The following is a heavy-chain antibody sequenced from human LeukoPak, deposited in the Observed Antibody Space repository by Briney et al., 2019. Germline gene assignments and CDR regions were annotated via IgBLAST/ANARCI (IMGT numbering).Heavy chain of an antibody. Sequence: SETLSLTCTVSGGSISSSSYYWGWIRQPPGKGLEWIGSIYYSGSTNYNPSLRSRVTISVDTSKNQFSLKLRSVTAADTAVYYCARDVQGTYCDSTNCYNWFDPWGQGTLVTVSS. CDR1: GGSISSSSYY. CDR3: ARDVQGTYCDSTNCYNWFDP. J-gene: IGHJ5*02. V-gene: IGHV4-39*07. D-gene: IGHD2/OR15-2a*01. CDR2: IYYSGST.